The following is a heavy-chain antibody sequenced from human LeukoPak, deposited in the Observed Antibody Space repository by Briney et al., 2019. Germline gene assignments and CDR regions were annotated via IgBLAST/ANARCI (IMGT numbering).Heavy chain of an antibody. V-gene: IGHV3-7*01. CDR1: GFTFTSYA. Sequence: PGGPLRLSCAAPGFTFTSYAMSWGRQAPGKGREGWAKIKQVGSEKYYVDSVKGRLTISRDNAKNSLYLQMNSLRADDTAVYYCARGCHFGLGSYSWGAFDIWGQGTMVTVS. D-gene: IGHD3-10*01. CDR3: ARGCHFGLGSYSWGAFDI. J-gene: IGHJ3*02. CDR2: IKQVGSEK.